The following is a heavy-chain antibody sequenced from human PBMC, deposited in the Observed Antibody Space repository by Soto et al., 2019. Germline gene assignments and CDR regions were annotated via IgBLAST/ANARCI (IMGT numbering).Heavy chain of an antibody. CDR1: GYTFTSYG. J-gene: IGHJ4*02. D-gene: IGHD1-1*01. CDR3: ARGRYGDY. V-gene: IGHV1-18*01. CDR2: ISAPNGNT. Sequence: QVHLVQSGAEVKKPGASVKVSCKASGYTFTSYGITWVRQAPGQGLEWMGWISAPNGNTDYAQKLQGRVIVTRDTSTSAAYMELRSLRSDDTAVYYCARGRYGDYWGQGALVTVSS.